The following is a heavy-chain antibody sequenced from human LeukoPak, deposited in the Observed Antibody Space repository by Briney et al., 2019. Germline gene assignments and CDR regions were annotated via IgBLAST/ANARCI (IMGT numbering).Heavy chain of an antibody. J-gene: IGHJ4*02. D-gene: IGHD1-26*01. CDR1: GFTFSRYW. CDR2: IKQDGSEK. V-gene: IGHV3-7*01. CDR3: ARGGVGARFLDY. Sequence: PGGSLRLSCAASGFTFSRYWMSWVRQAPGKGLEWVANIKQDGSEKYYVDSVKGRFTISRDNAKNSLYLQMNSLRAEDTAVYYCARGGVGARFLDYWGQGTLVTASS.